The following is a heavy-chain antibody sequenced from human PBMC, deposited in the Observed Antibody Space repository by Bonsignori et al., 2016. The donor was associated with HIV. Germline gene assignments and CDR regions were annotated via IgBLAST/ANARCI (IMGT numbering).Heavy chain of an antibody. V-gene: IGHV4-34*01. J-gene: IGHJ3*02. CDR2: INHSGST. Sequence: WIRQPPGKGLEWIGEINHSGSTNYNPSLKSRVTISVDTSKNQFSLKLSSVTAADTAVYYCARATTVTPAFDIWGQGTMVTVSS. D-gene: IGHD4-17*01. CDR3: ARATTVTPAFDI.